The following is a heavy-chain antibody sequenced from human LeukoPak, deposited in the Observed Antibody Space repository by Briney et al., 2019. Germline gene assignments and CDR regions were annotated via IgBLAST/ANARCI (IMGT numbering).Heavy chain of an antibody. D-gene: IGHD6-13*01. CDR3: AKDLRAAAADY. CDR2: ISGSGGNT. J-gene: IGHJ4*02. CDR1: GFTFSNYW. Sequence: GGSLRLSCGASGFTFSNYWMTWVRQAPGKGLEWVSAISGSGGNTYYADSVKGRFTISRDNSKNTVYLQMKSLRAEDTAVYYCAKDLRAAAADYWGQGTLVTVSS. V-gene: IGHV3-23*01.